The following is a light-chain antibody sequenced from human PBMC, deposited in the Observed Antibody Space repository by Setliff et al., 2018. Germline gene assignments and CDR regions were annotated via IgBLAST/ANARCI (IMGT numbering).Light chain of an antibody. CDR3: CSYAPTYISV. J-gene: IGLJ1*01. V-gene: IGLV2-11*01. CDR2: DVT. CDR1: TSDVGTYDF. Sequence: SALAQPRSVSGSPGQSVTISCTGTTSDVGTYDFVSWYQEHPGKAPKLIICDVTKRPSGVPDRFSGSKSGDTASLTISGLQAEDEADYYCCSYAPTYISVFGTGTKVTVL.